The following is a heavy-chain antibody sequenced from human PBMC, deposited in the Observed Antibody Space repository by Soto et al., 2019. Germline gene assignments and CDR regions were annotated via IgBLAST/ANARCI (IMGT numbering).Heavy chain of an antibody. CDR2: IIPIFGTA. J-gene: IGHJ4*02. D-gene: IGHD3-16*02. Sequence: ASVKVSCKASGGTFSSYAISWVRQAPGQGLEWMGGIIPIFGTANYAQKFQGRVTITADESTSTAYMELSSLRSEDTAVYYCARSRPGGLSLGELSLTLDYWGQGNPVTVSS. CDR3: ARSRPGGLSLGELSLTLDY. V-gene: IGHV1-69*13. CDR1: GGTFSSYA.